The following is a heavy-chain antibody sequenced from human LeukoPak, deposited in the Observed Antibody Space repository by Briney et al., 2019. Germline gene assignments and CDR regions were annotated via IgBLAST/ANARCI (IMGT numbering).Heavy chain of an antibody. CDR2: INHSGST. Sequence: SETLSLTCAVYGGSFSGYYWSWIRQPPGKGLEWIGEINHSGSTNYNPSLKSRVTMSVDTSKNQFSLKLSSVTAADTAVYYCARGGTPPLRYFDWSPFDYWGQGTLVTVSS. CDR3: ARGGTPPLRYFDWSPFDY. V-gene: IGHV4-34*01. CDR1: GGSFSGYY. J-gene: IGHJ4*02. D-gene: IGHD3-9*01.